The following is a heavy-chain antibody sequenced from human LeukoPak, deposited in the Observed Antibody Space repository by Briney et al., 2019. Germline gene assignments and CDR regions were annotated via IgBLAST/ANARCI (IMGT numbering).Heavy chain of an antibody. CDR2: INPSGGST. Sequence: GASVKVSCKASGYTFTSYYMHWVRQAPGQGLVWMGIINPSGGSTSYAQKFQGRVTMTRDTSTSTVYMELSSLRSEDTAVYYCARDARITMVRGVIWENWFDPWGQGTLVTVSS. CDR1: GYTFTSYY. CDR3: ARDARITMVRGVIWENWFDP. V-gene: IGHV1-46*01. J-gene: IGHJ5*02. D-gene: IGHD3-10*01.